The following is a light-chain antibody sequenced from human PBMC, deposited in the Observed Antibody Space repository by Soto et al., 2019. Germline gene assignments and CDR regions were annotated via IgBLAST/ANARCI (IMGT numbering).Light chain of an antibody. J-gene: IGKJ1*01. V-gene: IGKV1-5*01. CDR3: QQYNTFWT. CDR2: DVS. CDR1: QIIGTS. Sequence: DIQMTQSPSTLSASVGDRVTITCRASQIIGTSLAWYQQKPGKAPKVLIYDVSTLQSGVPPRFSGSGSGTEFTLTISSLQPDDSATYYCQQYNTFWTFGQGTKVDIK.